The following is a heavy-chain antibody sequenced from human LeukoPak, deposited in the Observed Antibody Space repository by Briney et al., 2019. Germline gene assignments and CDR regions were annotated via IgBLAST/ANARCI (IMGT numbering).Heavy chain of an antibody. Sequence: ASVKVSCTTSGYGFTGYYIHWVRQAPGQGLEWVGYINPNTGGTKYAQKFQDRITMTRDTSITTVYVELSGLKSDDTAIYYCARPLLLAGAFDLWGQGTLVAVSS. CDR2: INPNTGGT. D-gene: IGHD2-21*02. CDR3: ARPLLLAGAFDL. J-gene: IGHJ3*01. CDR1: GYGFTGYY. V-gene: IGHV1-2*02.